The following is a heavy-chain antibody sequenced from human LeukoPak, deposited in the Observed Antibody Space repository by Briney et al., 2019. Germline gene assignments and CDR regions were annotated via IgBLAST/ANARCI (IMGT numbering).Heavy chain of an antibody. D-gene: IGHD3-10*01. Sequence: SETLSLTCAVFGGSFSDYSWTWIRQTPGKGLKWIGEINHRGGTNYNPSLKSRLTISVDTSKNQFSLNLTSVIAADTAVYYCASGVGEFFPDAFNVWGQGTMVGVFS. J-gene: IGHJ3*01. CDR3: ASGVGEFFPDAFNV. V-gene: IGHV4-34*01. CDR1: GGSFSDYS. CDR2: INHRGGT.